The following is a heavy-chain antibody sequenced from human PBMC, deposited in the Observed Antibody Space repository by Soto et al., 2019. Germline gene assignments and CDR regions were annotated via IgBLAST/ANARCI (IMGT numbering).Heavy chain of an antibody. D-gene: IGHD6-19*01. CDR3: ASHLVMAGTRGFDH. CDR1: SGSVFSSNW. J-gene: IGHJ4*02. Sequence: QVQLQESGPGLVKPSGTLSLTCAVSSGSVFSSNWWSWVRLPPGKGLEWIGETRKSGGANYNPSLKSRVTITVDMSRNHIFLELSSVTAADTAVYYCASHLVMAGTRGFDHWGLGTLVTVSS. V-gene: IGHV4-4*02. CDR2: TRKSGGA.